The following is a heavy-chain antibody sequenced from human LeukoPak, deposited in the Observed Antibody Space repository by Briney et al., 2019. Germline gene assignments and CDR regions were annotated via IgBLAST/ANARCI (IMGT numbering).Heavy chain of an antibody. D-gene: IGHD3-10*01. CDR3: ATSITMVRGVSDY. CDR2: IRYDGSNK. V-gene: IGHV3-30*02. CDR1: GFTFSSYG. J-gene: IGHJ4*02. Sequence: PGGSLRLSCAASGFTFSSYGMHWVRQAPGKGLEWVAFIRYDGSNKYYADSVKGRFTISRDNSKNTLYLQMNSLRAEDTAVYYCATSITMVRGVSDYWGQGTLVTVSS.